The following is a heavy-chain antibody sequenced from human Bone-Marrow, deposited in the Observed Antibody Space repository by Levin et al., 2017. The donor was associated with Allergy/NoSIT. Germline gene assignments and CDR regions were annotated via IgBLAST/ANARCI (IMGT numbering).Heavy chain of an antibody. CDR1: GFTFSSYS. D-gene: IGHD2-15*01. CDR2: ISSSSSYI. J-gene: IGHJ4*02. Sequence: GGSLRLSCAASGFTFSSYSMNWVRQAPGKGLEWVSSISSSSSYIYYADSVKGRFTISRDNAKNSLYLQMNSLRAEDTAVYYCARARVVVVVAATPAFDYWGQGTLVTVSS. V-gene: IGHV3-21*01. CDR3: ARARVVVVVAATPAFDY.